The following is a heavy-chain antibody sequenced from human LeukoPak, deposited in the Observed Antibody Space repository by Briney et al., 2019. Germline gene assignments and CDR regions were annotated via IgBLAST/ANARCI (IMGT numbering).Heavy chain of an antibody. D-gene: IGHD3-22*01. CDR3: ARGRRFGSSGYSEPFDY. CDR1: GGSFSGYY. CDR2: INHSGST. V-gene: IGHV4-34*01. J-gene: IGHJ4*02. Sequence: SETLSLTCAVYGGSFSGYYWSWIRQPPGKGLEWIGEINHSGSTNYNPSLKSRVTISVDTSKNQFSLKLSSVTAADTAVYYCARGRRFGSSGYSEPFDYWGQGTLVTVSS.